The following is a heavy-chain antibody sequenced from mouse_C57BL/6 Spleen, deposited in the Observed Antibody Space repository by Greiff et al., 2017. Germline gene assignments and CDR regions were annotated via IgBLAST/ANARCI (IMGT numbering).Heavy chain of an antibody. D-gene: IGHD1-1*01. Sequence: QVQLQQSGPGLVQPSQCLSISCTVSGFSFTSYGVHWVRQSPGKGLEWLGVIWSGGSTDYNAAFISRLSISKDNSKSQVFFKMNSLQADDTAIYYCASYCYGSSWNWYFDVWGTGTTVTVSS. CDR3: ASYCYGSSWNWYFDV. CDR1: GFSFTSYG. CDR2: IWSGGST. J-gene: IGHJ1*03. V-gene: IGHV2-2*01.